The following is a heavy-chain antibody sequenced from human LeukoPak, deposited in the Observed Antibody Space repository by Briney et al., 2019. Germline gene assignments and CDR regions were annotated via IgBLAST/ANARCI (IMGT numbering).Heavy chain of an antibody. CDR2: ISWNSGSI. J-gene: IGHJ4*02. Sequence: GRSLRLSCAASGFTFDDYAMHWVRQAPGKGLEWVSGISWNSGSIGYADSVKGRFTISRDNAKNSLHLQMNSLRAEDTAVYFCARVICDYVWGSYRCHFDYWGQGTLVSVSS. D-gene: IGHD3-16*02. CDR1: GFTFDDYA. CDR3: ARVICDYVWGSYRCHFDY. V-gene: IGHV3-9*01.